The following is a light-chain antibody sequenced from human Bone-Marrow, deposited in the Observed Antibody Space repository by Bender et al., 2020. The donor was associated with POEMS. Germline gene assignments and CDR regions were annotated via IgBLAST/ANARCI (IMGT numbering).Light chain of an antibody. CDR1: NSDFESYNV. CDR2: EVN. CDR3: CSYADNSVWV. J-gene: IGLJ3*02. V-gene: IGLV2-23*02. Sequence: QSALTQPASVSGSPGQSITISCTGTNSDFESYNVVSWYQQHPGKAPKLMIYEVNKRPSGVSNRFSGSKSDNTASLTISGLQAEDEADFYCCSYADNSVWVFGGGTKLTVL.